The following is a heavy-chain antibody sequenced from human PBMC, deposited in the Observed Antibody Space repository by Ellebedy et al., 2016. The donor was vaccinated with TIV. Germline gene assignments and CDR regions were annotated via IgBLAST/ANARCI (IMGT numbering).Heavy chain of an antibody. V-gene: IGHV4-39*01. CDR1: GDSISSSDYY. CDR2: IYSSGSA. J-gene: IGHJ4*02. D-gene: IGHD3-10*01. CDR3: ARPGGGRREYYFDY. Sequence: MPSETLSLTCTVSGDSISSSDYYWGWIRQPPGKGLEWIGSIYSSGSAYYNPSLMSRATISVDRSKNQFSLKVTSVTAADSAVYYCARPGGGRREYYFDYWGQGNLVTVSS.